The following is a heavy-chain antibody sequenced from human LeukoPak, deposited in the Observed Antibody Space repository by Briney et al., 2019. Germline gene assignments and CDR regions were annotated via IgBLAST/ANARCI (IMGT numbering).Heavy chain of an antibody. CDR3: AKDGTWIQLWFYY. Sequence: GGSLRLSCAASGFTFSNYAMSWVRQAPGKGLQWVSGISASGGSTYYADSVKGRFTISRDNSKNTLYLQMNSLRAEDTAVYYCAKDGTWIQLWFYYWGQGTLVTVSS. CDR1: GFTFSNYA. V-gene: IGHV3-23*01. CDR2: ISASGGST. D-gene: IGHD5-18*01. J-gene: IGHJ4*02.